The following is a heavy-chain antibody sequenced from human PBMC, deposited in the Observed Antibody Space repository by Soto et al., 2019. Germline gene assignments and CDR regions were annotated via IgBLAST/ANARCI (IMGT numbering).Heavy chain of an antibody. CDR1: AGLLNTYY. CDR2: IYYSGST. Sequence: SETLLLTCTVSAGLLNTYYWIWIRLPPGKGLEWIGYIYYSGSTNYNPSLKSRVTISVDTSKNQFSLKLSSVTAADTAVYYCALYYSARDLRALFNYRSRGNLDP. CDR3: ALYYSARDLRALFNYRSRGNLDP. V-gene: IGHV4-59*08. J-gene: IGHJ5*02. D-gene: IGHD4-4*01.